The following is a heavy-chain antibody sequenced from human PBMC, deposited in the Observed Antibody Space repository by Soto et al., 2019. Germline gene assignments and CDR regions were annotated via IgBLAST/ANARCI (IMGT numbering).Heavy chain of an antibody. V-gene: IGHV3-23*01. CDR3: AKTANGWFSAFDL. Sequence: EVQLLESGGGLVQPGGSLRLSCAASGFTFSSYAMSWVRQAPGKGLEWVSAISGSGGTTYYADSVKGRFTFSRDNSKNTRYLQMNRLRAEDTAVYYCAKTANGWFSAFDLWGQGTMVTVSS. J-gene: IGHJ3*01. D-gene: IGHD6-19*01. CDR1: GFTFSSYA. CDR2: ISGSGGTT.